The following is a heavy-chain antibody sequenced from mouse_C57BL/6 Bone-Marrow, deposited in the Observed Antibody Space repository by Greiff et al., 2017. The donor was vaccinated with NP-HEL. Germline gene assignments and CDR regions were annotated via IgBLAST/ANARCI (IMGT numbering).Heavy chain of an antibody. Sequence: EVHLVESGGGLVKPGGSLKLSCAASGFTFSSYTMSWVRQTPEKRLEWVATISGGGGNTYYPDSVKGRFTISRDNAKNTLYLQMSSLRSEDTALYYCARDLAWFAYWGQGTLVTVSA. CDR2: ISGGGGNT. V-gene: IGHV5-9*01. CDR3: ARDLAWFAY. CDR1: GFTFSSYT. J-gene: IGHJ3*01.